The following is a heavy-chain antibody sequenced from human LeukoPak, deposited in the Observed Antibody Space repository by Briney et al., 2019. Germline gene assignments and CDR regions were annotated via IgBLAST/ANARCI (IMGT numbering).Heavy chain of an antibody. V-gene: IGHV4-39*07. CDR1: GRSISSSSYY. CDR2: VYYSGTT. J-gene: IGHJ4*02. Sequence: SETLSLTCTVSGRSISSSSYYWGWIRQPPGKGLGLSGKVYYSGTTHYNPSLKSRVTISVDTSNNQYSLKLSSVTAADTAVYYCAREDVDGGRRTFDYWGQGTLVTVSS. CDR3: AREDVDGGRRTFDY. D-gene: IGHD1-26*01.